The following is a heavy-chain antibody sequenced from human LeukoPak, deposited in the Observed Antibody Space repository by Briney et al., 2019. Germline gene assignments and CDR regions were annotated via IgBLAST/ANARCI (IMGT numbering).Heavy chain of an antibody. CDR3: ARAERGLRFDY. CDR1: GGSISSGGYS. Sequence: SQTLSLTCAVSGGSISSGGYSWSWIRQPPGKGLEWIGYIYHSGSTYYNPSLKSRVTISVDRFKNQFSLKLSSVTAADTAVYYCARAERGLRFDYWGQGTLVTVSS. J-gene: IGHJ4*02. V-gene: IGHV4-30-2*01. D-gene: IGHD5-12*01. CDR2: IYHSGST.